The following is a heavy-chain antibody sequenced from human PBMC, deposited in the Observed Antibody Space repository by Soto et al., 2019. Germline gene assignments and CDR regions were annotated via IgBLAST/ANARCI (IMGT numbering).Heavy chain of an antibody. J-gene: IGHJ4*02. CDR3: ARGGGVYYFDY. CDR2: IYYSGIT. CDR1: GGSISSYY. D-gene: IGHD2-8*02. Sequence: QVQLQESGPGLVKPSETLSLTCTVSGGSISSYYWSWIRQPPGKGLEWIGYIYYSGITDYKPSLNSRFTISADTSKSQFSLKLSSVTAADTAVYYCARGGGVYYFDYWGQGTLVTVSS. V-gene: IGHV4-59*01.